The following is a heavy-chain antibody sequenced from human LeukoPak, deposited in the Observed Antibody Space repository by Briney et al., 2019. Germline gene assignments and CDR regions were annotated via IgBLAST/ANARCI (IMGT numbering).Heavy chain of an antibody. CDR3: AKDLGRRWLLYGMDV. Sequence: GGSLRLSCAASGFSFSNYGMHWVRQAPGKGLEWVAVTSYDGSNKYNADSVKGRFTISRDNSKNTLFLQMHSLRAEDTAVYYCAKDLGRRWLLYGMDVWGQGTTVTVSS. D-gene: IGHD5-24*01. V-gene: IGHV3-30*18. CDR1: GFSFSNYG. J-gene: IGHJ6*01. CDR2: TSYDGSNK.